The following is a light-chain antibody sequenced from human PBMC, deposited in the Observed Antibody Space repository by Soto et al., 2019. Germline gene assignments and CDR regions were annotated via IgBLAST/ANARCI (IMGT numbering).Light chain of an antibody. V-gene: IGKV3-20*01. CDR1: QSVTNSY. Sequence: EIVLTQSPGTLSLSPGERATLSCRASQSVTNSYLSWYQQTPGQAPRLLIYGAFSRATAIPDRFSGGGSGTDFTLTISRLEPEDFAVYYCQQYVTSPYTFGQGTKLEI. J-gene: IGKJ2*01. CDR3: QQYVTSPYT. CDR2: GAF.